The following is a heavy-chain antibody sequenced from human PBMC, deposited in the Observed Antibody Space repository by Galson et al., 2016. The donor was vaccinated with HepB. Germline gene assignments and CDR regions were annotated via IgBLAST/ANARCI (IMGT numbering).Heavy chain of an antibody. D-gene: IGHD5-12*01. CDR2: ISGRGVST. Sequence: SLRLSCAASGFTYTSYSMTWVRQAPGKGLEWVSGISGRGVSTYYADSVKGRFTISRDSSKNTLYLQMNSLGVEDTAVYYCAKGASCLGYYDFWGQGTLVTVSS. CDR3: AKGASCLGYYDF. J-gene: IGHJ4*02. CDR1: GFTYTSYS. V-gene: IGHV3-23*01.